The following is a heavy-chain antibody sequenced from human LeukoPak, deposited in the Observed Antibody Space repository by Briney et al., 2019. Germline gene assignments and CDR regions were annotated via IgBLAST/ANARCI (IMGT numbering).Heavy chain of an antibody. J-gene: IGHJ4*02. V-gene: IGHV4-59*08. D-gene: IGHD5-24*01. CDR2: TYYGGNT. Sequence: SETLSLTCTGSGDSISSYYWSWIRQSPGKRLEYIGYTYYGGNTNYNPSLKSRVTISVDTSKNQFSLKLSSVTAAHTAVYYCARPLDRYQHFDYWAQGPLVPVSS. CDR1: GDSISSYY. CDR3: ARPLDRYQHFDY.